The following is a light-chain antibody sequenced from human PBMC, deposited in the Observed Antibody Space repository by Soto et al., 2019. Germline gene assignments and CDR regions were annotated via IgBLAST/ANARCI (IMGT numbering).Light chain of an antibody. V-gene: IGKV3-15*01. CDR1: QGVTTN. J-gene: IGKJ4*01. CDR2: DVS. CDR3: QQHINWPLT. Sequence: EIRMTQSPGTLSASPGERATLSCRAAQGVTTNFAWYQQKSGQSPRLLIYDVSNRATGVPARFSGSGSETDFTLTISGLEPEDFALYYCQQHINWPLTFGGGTKVDIK.